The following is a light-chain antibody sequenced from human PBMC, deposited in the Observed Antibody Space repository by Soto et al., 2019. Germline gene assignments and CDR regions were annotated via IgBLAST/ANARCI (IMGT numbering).Light chain of an antibody. CDR1: QSVSSY. V-gene: IGKV3-20*01. J-gene: IGKJ1*01. Sequence: EIVLTQSPATLSLSPGERATLSCRASQSVSSYLAWYQQKPGQAPRLLIYGAFNRATGIPDRFSGGGSGTDLTLTITRLEPEDCEVYYCQYYGNSPLTFGQGTKVDI. CDR3: QYYGNSPLT. CDR2: GAF.